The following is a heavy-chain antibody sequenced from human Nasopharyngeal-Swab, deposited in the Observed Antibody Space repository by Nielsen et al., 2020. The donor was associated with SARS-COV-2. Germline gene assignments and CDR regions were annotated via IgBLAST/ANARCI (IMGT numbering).Heavy chain of an antibody. Sequence: GGSLRLSCAASGFTVSSNYMTWVRQAPGKGLVWVSRINSDGSSTNYADSVKGRFTISRDNAKNTLYLQMNSLRAEDTAVYYCARDWESSVFDYWGQGTLVTVSS. V-gene: IGHV3-74*01. CDR3: ARDWESSVFDY. J-gene: IGHJ4*02. CDR2: INSDGSST. D-gene: IGHD3-16*01. CDR1: GFTVSSNY.